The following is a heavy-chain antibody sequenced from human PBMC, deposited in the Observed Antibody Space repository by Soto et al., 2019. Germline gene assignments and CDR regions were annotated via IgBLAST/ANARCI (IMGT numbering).Heavy chain of an antibody. CDR2: IIPIFGTA. CDR1: GGTFSSYA. V-gene: IGHV1-69*13. J-gene: IGHJ6*02. D-gene: IGHD2-15*01. Sequence: ASVKVSCKASGGTFSSYAISWVRQAPGQGLEWMGGIIPIFGTANYAQKFQGRVTITADESTSTAYMELSSLRSEDTAVYYCATSKVRTTAFDLLGVGYYYYGMDVWGQGTTVTVSS. CDR3: ATSKVRTTAFDLLGVGYYYYGMDV.